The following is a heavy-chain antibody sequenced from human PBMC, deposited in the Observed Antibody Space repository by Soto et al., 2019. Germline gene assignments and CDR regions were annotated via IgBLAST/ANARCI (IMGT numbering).Heavy chain of an antibody. V-gene: IGHV3-7*04. CDR3: ARVSPRYYYDSSGYYLPENGMDV. J-gene: IGHJ6*02. CDR2: IKQDGIEK. Sequence: PGGSLRLSCAASGFTFSSYWMSWVRQAPGKGLEWVANIKQDGIEKYYVDSVKGRFTISRGNAKNSLYLQMNSLRAEDTAVYYCARVSPRYYYDSSGYYLPENGMDVWGQGTTVTVSS. CDR1: GFTFSSYW. D-gene: IGHD3-22*01.